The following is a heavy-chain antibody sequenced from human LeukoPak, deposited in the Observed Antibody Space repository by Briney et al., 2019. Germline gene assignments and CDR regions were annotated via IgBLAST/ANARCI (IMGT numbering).Heavy chain of an antibody. Sequence: GGSLRLSCVASGFTVSGYYMSWVRQAPGKGLEWVSLLYTDDTTIYADSVEGRFTISRDDSKNTIYLHMTTLRGEDTAVYYCARGGAFYWNPRYWGQGTLVTVSS. J-gene: IGHJ4*02. CDR2: LYTDDTT. CDR1: GFTVSGYY. D-gene: IGHD1-1*01. V-gene: IGHV3-53*01. CDR3: ARGGAFYWNPRY.